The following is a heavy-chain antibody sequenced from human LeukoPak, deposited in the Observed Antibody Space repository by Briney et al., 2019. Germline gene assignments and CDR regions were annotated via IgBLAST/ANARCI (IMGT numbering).Heavy chain of an antibody. CDR2: MNPNSGNT. CDR3: ARAFRTSGVGASPLDY. J-gene: IGHJ4*01. D-gene: IGHD1-26*01. CDR1: GYTFISYD. Sequence: ASVKVSFKASGYTFISYDINWVRQATGQGLEWMGWMNPNSGNTGYAQKFQGRVTITRNTSISTAYMELSSLRTEDSAMYYWARAFRTSGVGASPLDYWGHGNLVTVSS. V-gene: IGHV1-8*03.